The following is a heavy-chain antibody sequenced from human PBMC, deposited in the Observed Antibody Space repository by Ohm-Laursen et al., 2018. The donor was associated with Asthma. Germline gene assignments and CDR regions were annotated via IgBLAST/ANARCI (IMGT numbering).Heavy chain of an antibody. CDR2: ISYDGSNK. Sequence: SLRLSCAASGFTFSSYGMHWVRQAPGKGLEWVAVISYDGSNKYYADSVKGRFTISRDNSKNTLYLQMNSLGAEDTAVYYCAKGYSSGWYHHYFDYWGQGTLVTVSS. D-gene: IGHD6-19*01. CDR3: AKGYSSGWYHHYFDY. J-gene: IGHJ4*02. CDR1: GFTFSSYG. V-gene: IGHV3-30*18.